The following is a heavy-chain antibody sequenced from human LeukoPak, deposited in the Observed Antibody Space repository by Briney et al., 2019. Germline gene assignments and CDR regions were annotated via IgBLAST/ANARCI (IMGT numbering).Heavy chain of an antibody. CDR3: ARFSSSWYSPYGMDV. CDR2: TSTYTGDR. V-gene: IGHV1-18*01. Sequence: ASVKVSCKASGYSFNGYSITWVRQARGQGLEWMGWTSTYTGDRKVAQRLQGRLTMTTDSSTSTAYMELTSLGSADTAVYYCARFSSSWYSPYGMDVWGQGTTITVSS. J-gene: IGHJ6*02. D-gene: IGHD6-13*01. CDR1: GYSFNGYS.